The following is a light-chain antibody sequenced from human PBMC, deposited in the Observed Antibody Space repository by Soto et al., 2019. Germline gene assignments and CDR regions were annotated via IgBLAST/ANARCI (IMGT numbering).Light chain of an antibody. V-gene: IGLV4-69*01. Sequence: QLVLTQSPSASASLGASVKLTCTLSSGHSNYAIAWHQQQPEKGPRYXXXXXXXXSHSKXDGXXXXXXXXXXXXXXXLXISSLQSEDEADYYCQTWGTGIVIFGGGTKLTVL. CDR1: SGHSNYA. J-gene: IGLJ2*01. CDR2: XXXXXSH. CDR3: QTWGTGIVI.